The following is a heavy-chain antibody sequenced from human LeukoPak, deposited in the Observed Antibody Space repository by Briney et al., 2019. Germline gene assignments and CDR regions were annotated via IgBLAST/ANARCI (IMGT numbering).Heavy chain of an antibody. V-gene: IGHV3-21*01. D-gene: IGHD4-17*01. CDR1: GFTFSSYS. Sequence: GGSLRLSCAASGFTFSSYSMNWVRQAPGKGLEWVSSISSSSSYIYYADSVKGRFTISRDNAKNSLYLQLNSLRAEDRAVYYCARFVYGDYGFDYWGQGTLVTVSS. CDR2: ISSSSSYI. J-gene: IGHJ4*02. CDR3: ARFVYGDYGFDY.